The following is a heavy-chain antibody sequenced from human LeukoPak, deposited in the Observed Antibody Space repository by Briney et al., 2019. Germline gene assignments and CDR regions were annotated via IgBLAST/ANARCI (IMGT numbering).Heavy chain of an antibody. CDR2: IRSSSET. J-gene: IGHJ5*02. Sequence: GGSLRLSCAASGFIFGQYSMNWVRQAPGKGLEWVSHIRSSSETFYADSVKGRFTISRDNARNSLYLQMNNLRGEDTAIYYCARDAGNSGYGCDLWGQGTLVTVSS. CDR3: ARDAGNSGYGCDL. D-gene: IGHD5-12*01. V-gene: IGHV3-48*01. CDR1: GFIFGQYS.